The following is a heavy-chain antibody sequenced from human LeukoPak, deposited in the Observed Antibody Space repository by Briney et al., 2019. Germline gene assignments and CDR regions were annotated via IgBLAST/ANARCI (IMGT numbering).Heavy chain of an antibody. CDR1: GGSISSYY. Sequence: SETLSLTCTVSGGSISSYYWSWIRQPPGKGLEWIGYIYYNGSTNYNPSLKSRVTISVDTSKNQFSLKLSSVTAADTPVYYCASVAGGEVSGAFDIWGQGTMVTVSS. J-gene: IGHJ3*02. V-gene: IGHV4-59*08. D-gene: IGHD3-16*01. CDR3: ASVAGGEVSGAFDI. CDR2: IYYNGST.